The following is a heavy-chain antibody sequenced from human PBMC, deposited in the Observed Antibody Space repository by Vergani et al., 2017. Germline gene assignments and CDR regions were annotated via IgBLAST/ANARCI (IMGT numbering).Heavy chain of an antibody. J-gene: IGHJ4*02. CDR1: NSSINSNYY. D-gene: IGHD3-9*01. Sequence: QVHLQESGPGLVKPSETLSLTCSVSNSSINSNYYWGWIRQSPGKRLEWIGSVSHSGSTFSNPSLKSRVTISVDKSKKLISLILNSVTAADTAVYYCVRDAINYDVLTGYYIGLDSWGQGTLVTVSS. CDR2: VSHSGST. V-gene: IGHV4-38-2*02. CDR3: VRDAINYDVLTGYYIGLDS.